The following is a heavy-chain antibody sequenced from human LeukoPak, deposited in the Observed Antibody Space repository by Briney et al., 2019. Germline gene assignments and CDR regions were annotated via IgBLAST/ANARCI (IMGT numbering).Heavy chain of an antibody. CDR1: GGTFSSYA. V-gene: IGHV1-69*13. Sequence: GASVKVSCKASGGTFSSYAISWVRQAPGQGLEWMGGIIPIFGTANYAQKFQGRVTITADESTSTAYMELSSVTAADTAVYYCARAGVRQLVDYWGQGTLVTVSS. J-gene: IGHJ4*02. CDR3: ARAGVRQLVDY. CDR2: IIPIFGTA. D-gene: IGHD6-6*01.